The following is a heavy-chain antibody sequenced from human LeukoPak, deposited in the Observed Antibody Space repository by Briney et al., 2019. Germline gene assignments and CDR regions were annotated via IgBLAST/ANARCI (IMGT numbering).Heavy chain of an antibody. Sequence: ASVKVSCKASGYTFTGYYMHRVRQAPGQGLEWMGWINPNSGGTNYAQKFQGRVTMTRDTSTSTVYMELSSLRSEDTAVYYCARDPQGGYDQGLGGDYWGQGTLVTVSS. CDR1: GYTFTGYY. CDR3: ARDPQGGYDQGLGGDY. J-gene: IGHJ4*02. V-gene: IGHV1-2*02. CDR2: INPNSGGT. D-gene: IGHD3-22*01.